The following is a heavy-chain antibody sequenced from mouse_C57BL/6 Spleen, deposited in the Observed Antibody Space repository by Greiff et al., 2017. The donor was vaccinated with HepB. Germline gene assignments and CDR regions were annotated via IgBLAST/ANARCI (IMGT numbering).Heavy chain of an antibody. CDR1: GYTFTSYW. CDR3: ARARDGFWYFDV. CDR2: IDPSDSYT. V-gene: IGHV1-59*01. J-gene: IGHJ1*03. D-gene: IGHD3-3*01. Sequence: QVQLQQPGAELVRPGTSVKLSCKASGYTFTSYWMHWVKQRPGQGLEWIGVIDPSDSYTNYNQKFKGKATLTVDTSSSTAYMQLSSLTSEDSAVYYCARARDGFWYFDVWGTGTTVTVSS.